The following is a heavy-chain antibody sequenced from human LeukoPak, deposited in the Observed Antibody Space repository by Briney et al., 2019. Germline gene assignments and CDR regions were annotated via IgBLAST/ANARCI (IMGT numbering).Heavy chain of an antibody. CDR3: ARVAIAARTNWFDP. J-gene: IGHJ5*02. CDR2: IIPIFGTA. CDR1: GGTFSSYA. V-gene: IGHV1-69*13. D-gene: IGHD6-6*01. Sequence: SVKVSCKASGGTFSSYAISWVRQAPGQGLEWMGGIIPIFGTANYAQKFQGRVTITADESTSTAYMELSSLRSEDTAVYYCARVAIAARTNWFDPWGQGALVTVSS.